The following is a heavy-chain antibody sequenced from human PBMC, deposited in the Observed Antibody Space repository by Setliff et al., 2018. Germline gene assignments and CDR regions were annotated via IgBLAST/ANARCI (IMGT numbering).Heavy chain of an antibody. J-gene: IGHJ6*02. CDR1: GYTFTSYG. Sequence: GESLKISCKASGYTFTSYGFSWVRQAAGQGLEWMGWISGYNGNTNYAQKVQGRVTMTTDTSTGTIYMELRSLRADDTAVYYCSRFGLYYEAVYGGGDYYYYGMDVWGQGTTVTVSS. D-gene: IGHD3-16*01. CDR3: SRFGLYYEAVYGGGDYYYYGMDV. CDR2: ISGYNGNT. V-gene: IGHV1-18*01.